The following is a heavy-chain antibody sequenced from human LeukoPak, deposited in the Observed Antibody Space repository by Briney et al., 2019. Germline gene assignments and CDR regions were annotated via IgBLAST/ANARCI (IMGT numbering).Heavy chain of an antibody. CDR2: TYYRSKWYN. D-gene: IGHD6-13*01. CDR3: ARGKAAAGTGWFDP. CDR1: GDSVSSNSAA. Sequence: SQTLSLTFAISGDSVSSNSAAWNWIRQSPSRGLEWLGRTYYRSKWYNDYAVSVKSRITINPDTSKNQFSLQLNSVTPEDTAVYYCARGKAAAGTGWFDPWGQGTLVTVSS. J-gene: IGHJ5*02. V-gene: IGHV6-1*01.